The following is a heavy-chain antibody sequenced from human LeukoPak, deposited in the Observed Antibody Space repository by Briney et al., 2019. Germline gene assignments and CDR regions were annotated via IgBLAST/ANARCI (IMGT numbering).Heavy chain of an antibody. V-gene: IGHV1-69*01. CDR2: IIPIFGTA. CDR1: GGTFSSYA. CDR3: ARHSSSSGDLYYYMDA. J-gene: IGHJ6*03. D-gene: IGHD6-6*01. Sequence: GASVKVSCKASGGTFSSYAISWVRQAPGQGLEWMGGIIPIFGTANYAQKFQGRVTITADESTSTAYMELSSLRSEDSAVYYCARHSSSSGDLYYYMDAWGKGTTVTVSS.